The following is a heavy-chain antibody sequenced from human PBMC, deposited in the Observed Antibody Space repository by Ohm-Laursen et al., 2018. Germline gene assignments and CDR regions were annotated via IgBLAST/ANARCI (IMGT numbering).Heavy chain of an antibody. V-gene: IGHV4-4*07. CDR1: GDSINNYY. Sequence: GTLSLTCTVSGDSINNYYWSWIRQPAGKGLEWIGRMYATGSSNYNPSLNSRVTMSVDTSRNQFSLKLTSVTAADTAVYYCAKSGGYFDYWGQGTLVTVSS. CDR3: AKSGGYFDY. J-gene: IGHJ4*02. D-gene: IGHD1-26*01. CDR2: MYATGSS.